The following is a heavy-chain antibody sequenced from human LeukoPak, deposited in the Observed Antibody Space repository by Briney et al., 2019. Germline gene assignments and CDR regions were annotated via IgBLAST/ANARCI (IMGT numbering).Heavy chain of an antibody. CDR1: GYIFTGYF. CDR3: ARDPAADEVGLDY. Sequence: ASVKVSCKASGYIFTGYFMHWVRQAPGQGLEWMGWINPISGGTNYAQKFQDRVTMTRDTSINTAYMELSSLRSDDTAVYYCARDPAADEVGLDYWGQGTLVTVSS. J-gene: IGHJ4*02. V-gene: IGHV1-2*02. CDR2: INPISGGT. D-gene: IGHD6-13*01.